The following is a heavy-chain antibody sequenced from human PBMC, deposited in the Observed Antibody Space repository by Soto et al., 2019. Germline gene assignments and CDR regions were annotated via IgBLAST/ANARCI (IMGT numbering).Heavy chain of an antibody. CDR2: LSGSGSLS. Sequence: VLLLESGGGLVQPGGSLRLSCAASGFTFNTFAMTWVRQAPGKGLEWVSALSGSGSLSYYADSVKGRFTISRDNSKNTMYLQMNNLSVDETAVYFCARDRGGALDSWGQGTLVTVSS. CDR1: GFTFNTFA. V-gene: IGHV3-23*01. CDR3: ARDRGGALDS. D-gene: IGHD2-15*01. J-gene: IGHJ4*02.